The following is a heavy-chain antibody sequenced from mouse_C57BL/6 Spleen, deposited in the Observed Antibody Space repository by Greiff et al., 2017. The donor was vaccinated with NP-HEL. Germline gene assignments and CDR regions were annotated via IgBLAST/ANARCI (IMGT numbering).Heavy chain of an antibody. CDR2: IDPSDSYT. CDR3: ARRGYYGTRVHFDV. CDR1: GYTFTSYW. J-gene: IGHJ1*03. V-gene: IGHV1-69*01. D-gene: IGHD1-1*01. Sequence: QVQLQQPGAELVMPGASVKLSCKASGYTFTSYWMHWVKQRPGQGLEWIGEIDPSDSYTNYNQKFKGKSTLTVDKSSSTAYMQLSSLTSEDSAVYYCARRGYYGTRVHFDVWGTGTMVTVSS.